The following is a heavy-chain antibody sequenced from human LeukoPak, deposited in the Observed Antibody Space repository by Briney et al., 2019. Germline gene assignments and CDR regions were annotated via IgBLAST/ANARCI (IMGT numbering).Heavy chain of an antibody. CDR3: AKCREMATMWVYMDV. V-gene: IGHV3-23*01. CDR1: GFTFSTYA. D-gene: IGHD5-24*01. Sequence: PGGSLRLSCAVSGFTFSTYAMSWVRQAPGTGLEWVSSISGSGDTAKYADSVKGRFTISRDNSKNTLYLQMTSLRADETAVYYCAKCREMATMWVYMDVWGKGTTVTVSS. CDR2: ISGSGDTA. J-gene: IGHJ6*03.